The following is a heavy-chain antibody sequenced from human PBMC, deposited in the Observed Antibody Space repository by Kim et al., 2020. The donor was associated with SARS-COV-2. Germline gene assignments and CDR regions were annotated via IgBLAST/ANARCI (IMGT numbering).Heavy chain of an antibody. CDR3: ARGGGDCSGGACFLYYGLDV. CDR1: GYTFSDYA. V-gene: IGHV7-4-1*01. Sequence: ASVKVSCKASGYTFSDYALHWVRQAPGQGPEWLGWIKTKTGNPTYAQESTGRFVFSVDASDSTTYLEIVNLKTEDTAVYYCARGGGDCSGGACFLYYGLDVWGQGTTVTVSS. D-gene: IGHD2-15*01. CDR2: IKTKTGNP. J-gene: IGHJ6*02.